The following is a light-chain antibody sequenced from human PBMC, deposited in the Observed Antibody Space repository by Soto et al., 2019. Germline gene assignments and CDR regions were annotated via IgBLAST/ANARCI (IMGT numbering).Light chain of an antibody. Sequence: QSALTQPRSVSGSPGQSVAISCTGTRSDVGAYNYVSWYQQDPGKAPKVMIYDITKRPSGVPDRFSGSKSGNTASLTISGLQAEDEGEYYCYSYAGNSALIFGGGTKLTV. J-gene: IGLJ2*01. CDR3: YSYAGNSALI. V-gene: IGLV2-11*01. CDR1: RSDVGAYNY. CDR2: DIT.